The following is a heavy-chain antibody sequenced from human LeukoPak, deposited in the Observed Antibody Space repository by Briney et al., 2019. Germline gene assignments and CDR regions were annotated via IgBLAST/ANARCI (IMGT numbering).Heavy chain of an antibody. CDR1: GFTFRSHG. J-gene: IGHJ4*02. Sequence: GGSLRLSCEASGFTFRSHGMHWVRQAPGKGLEWVAVIWFDGSHEYYVDSVKGRFTISRDNSKNTLYLRMNTLRGEDTAVYYCVRDPKRKAMWSGDIWGQGTLVTVTS. D-gene: IGHD2-21*01. CDR3: VRDPKRKAMWSGDI. CDR2: IWFDGSHE. V-gene: IGHV3-33*01.